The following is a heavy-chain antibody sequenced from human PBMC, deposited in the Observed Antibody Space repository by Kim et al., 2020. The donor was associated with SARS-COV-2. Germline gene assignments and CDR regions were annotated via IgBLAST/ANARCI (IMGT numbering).Heavy chain of an antibody. D-gene: IGHD2-21*01. CDR2: IDYSGST. V-gene: IGHV4-39*01. J-gene: IGHJ3*02. Sequence: SETLSLTCTVSGGSVSSRTYYWGWIRQPPGKGLEWIGTIDYSGSTYYNPSLKSRLTISVDTTKNQFSLKLSSVTTADTAVYYCARQSNRVMRAFDIWGQETMVTVSS. CDR3: ARQSNRVMRAFDI. CDR1: GGSVSSRTYY.